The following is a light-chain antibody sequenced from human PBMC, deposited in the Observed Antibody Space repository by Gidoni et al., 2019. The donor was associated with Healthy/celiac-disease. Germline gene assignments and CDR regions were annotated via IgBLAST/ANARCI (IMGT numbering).Light chain of an antibody. V-gene: IGKV2-28*01. CDR1: QSLLHSNGYNY. Sequence: IVLTKSPLSLPVTPGEPASISCRSSQSLLHSNGYNYLDWYLQKPGQSPQLLIYLGSNRASGVPDRFSGSGSGTDFTLKISRVEAEDVGVYYCMQALQTPLFXQXTKLEIK. J-gene: IGKJ2*01. CDR3: MQALQTPL. CDR2: LGS.